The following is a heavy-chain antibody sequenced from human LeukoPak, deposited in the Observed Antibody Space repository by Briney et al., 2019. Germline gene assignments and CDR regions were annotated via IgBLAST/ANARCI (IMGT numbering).Heavy chain of an antibody. Sequence: RSLRLSCTASGFTVGDYAMSWVRQAPGKGLEWVGFIRSKAYGGTTEYAASVKGRFTISRVDSKSIAYLQMNSLKTEDTAVYYCTRDRIASSIFGVVISPPDYWGQGTLVTVSS. CDR3: TRDRIASSIFGVVISPPDY. CDR2: IRSKAYGGTT. CDR1: GFTVGDYA. V-gene: IGHV3-49*04. J-gene: IGHJ4*02. D-gene: IGHD3-3*01.